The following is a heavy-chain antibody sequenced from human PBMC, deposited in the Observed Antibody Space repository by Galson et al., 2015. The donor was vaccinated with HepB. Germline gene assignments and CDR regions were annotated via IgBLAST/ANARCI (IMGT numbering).Heavy chain of an antibody. CDR3: ARARYSNSPPDY. V-gene: IGHV1-18*01. J-gene: IGHJ4*02. CDR1: GYTFTTYF. D-gene: IGHD6-6*01. CDR2: VSTYNGDT. Sequence: QSGAEVKKPGASMKVSCKASGYTFTTYFINWVRQAPGQGLQWMGRVSTYNGDTQYAQDLQDRVTMTTDTSTSTAYLELRSLRSDDTALYYFARARYSNSPPDYWGQGTLVTVSS.